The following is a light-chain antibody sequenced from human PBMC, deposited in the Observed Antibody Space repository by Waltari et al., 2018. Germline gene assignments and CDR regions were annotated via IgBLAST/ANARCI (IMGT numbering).Light chain of an antibody. CDR3: QQRSNWPSIT. CDR1: QSVSSY. J-gene: IGKJ5*01. CDR2: DAA. V-gene: IGKV3-11*01. Sequence: EIVLTHSPATQSFSPGERATLSCRASQSVSSYLAWYQQKTGQAPRLLIYDAANRATGIPARFSGSGSGTDFTLTISSLEPEDFAVYYCQQRSNWPSITFGQGTRLEIK.